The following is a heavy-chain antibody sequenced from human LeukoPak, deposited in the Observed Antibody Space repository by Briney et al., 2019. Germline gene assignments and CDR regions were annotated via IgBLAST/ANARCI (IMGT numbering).Heavy chain of an antibody. D-gene: IGHD3-10*01. J-gene: IGHJ5*02. CDR3: ARVDYYGSGSYPATFDP. V-gene: IGHV3-53*01. Sequence: GGSLRLSCAASGFTVSSNYMSWVRQAPGKGLEWVSVIYRGGSTYSADSVKRRSTISRYNSKNPLYLQMNSLRAEDTAVYYCARVDYYGSGSYPATFDPWGQGTLVTVSS. CDR1: GFTVSSNY. CDR2: IYRGGST.